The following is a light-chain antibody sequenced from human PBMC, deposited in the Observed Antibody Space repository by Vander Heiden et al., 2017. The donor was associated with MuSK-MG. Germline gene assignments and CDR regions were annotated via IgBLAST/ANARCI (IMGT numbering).Light chain of an antibody. V-gene: IGKV3-11*01. CDR2: DAS. Sequence: EIVLTQSPATLSLSPGERATLSCRASQSVSRYLAWYQQKPGQAPRLLIHDASNRATGIPARFSGSGSGTDFTLTISSLEPEDFAVYYCQEWSNGPGLTFGGGTKVEIK. CDR3: QEWSNGPGLT. J-gene: IGKJ4*01. CDR1: QSVSRY.